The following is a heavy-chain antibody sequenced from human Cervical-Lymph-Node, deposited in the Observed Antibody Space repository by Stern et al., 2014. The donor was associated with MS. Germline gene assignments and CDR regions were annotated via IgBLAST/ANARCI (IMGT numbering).Heavy chain of an antibody. D-gene: IGHD3-16*01. Sequence: VQLVQSGGGVVQPGRSLRLSCAASEFTFSSYAMHWVRQAPGKGLEWVAVISYDGSNKYYADSVRGRFTISRDNSKNTLYLQMNSLRAEDTAIYYCASERGEKNYWGQGTLVTVSS. CDR1: EFTFSSYA. V-gene: IGHV3-30-3*01. CDR3: ASERGEKNY. CDR2: ISYDGSNK. J-gene: IGHJ4*02.